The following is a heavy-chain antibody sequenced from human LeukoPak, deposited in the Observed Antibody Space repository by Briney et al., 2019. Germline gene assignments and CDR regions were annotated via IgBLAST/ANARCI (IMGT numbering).Heavy chain of an antibody. V-gene: IGHV1-46*01. Sequence: ASVKVSCKASGYTFTSYYMHWVRQAPGQGLEWMGIINPSGGSTSYAQKFQGRVTMTRDTSTSTVYMELSSLRSEDTAVYYCARAPLRYFDWLSLPPDYWGQGTLVTVSS. CDR2: INPSGGST. CDR3: ARAPLRYFDWLSLPPDY. CDR1: GYTFTSYY. J-gene: IGHJ4*02. D-gene: IGHD3-9*01.